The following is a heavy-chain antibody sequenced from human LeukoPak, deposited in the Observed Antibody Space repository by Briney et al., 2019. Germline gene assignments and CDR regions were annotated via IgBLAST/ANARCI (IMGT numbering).Heavy chain of an antibody. CDR3: ARVITAGSYYCDT. V-gene: IGHV4-38-2*02. Sequence: SETLSLTCTVSAYSISSAHYWGWIRQPPGKGLEWIGSVYHNGGTYYDPSLKSRVTISVDTSKNQFSLRVNSVTATDTAVYYCARVITAGSYYCDTWGQGTLVTVSS. CDR2: VYHNGGT. J-gene: IGHJ4*02. CDR1: AYSISSAHY. D-gene: IGHD1-14*01.